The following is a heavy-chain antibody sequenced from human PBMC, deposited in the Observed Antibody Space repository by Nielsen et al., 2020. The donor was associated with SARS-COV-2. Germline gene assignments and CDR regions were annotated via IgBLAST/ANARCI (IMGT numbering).Heavy chain of an antibody. J-gene: IGHJ4*02. Sequence: GESLRLSCEVSGFTFGSYAMSWVRQAPGKGLEWVSVIGTSGTKYADSVKGRFTISRDNSKNTLYLHMNSLRADDTAVYYCAKGDGNNWSPFLYLDYWGQGTLVTVSS. D-gene: IGHD1-1*01. V-gene: IGHV3-23*01. CDR1: GFTFGSYA. CDR2: IGTSGT. CDR3: AKGDGNNWSPFLYLDY.